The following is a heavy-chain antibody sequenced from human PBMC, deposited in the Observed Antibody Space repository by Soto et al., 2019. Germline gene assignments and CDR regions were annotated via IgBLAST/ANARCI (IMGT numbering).Heavy chain of an antibody. V-gene: IGHV1-18*01. Sequence: GASVKVSCKASGYTFTSYGISLVRQAPGQGLEWMGWISAYNGNTNYAQKLQGRVTMTTDTSTSTAYMELRSLRSDDTAVYYCARDRSLGATPHCDYWGQGTLVTVSS. CDR1: GYTFTSYG. CDR3: ARDRSLGATPHCDY. D-gene: IGHD1-26*01. CDR2: ISAYNGNT. J-gene: IGHJ4*02.